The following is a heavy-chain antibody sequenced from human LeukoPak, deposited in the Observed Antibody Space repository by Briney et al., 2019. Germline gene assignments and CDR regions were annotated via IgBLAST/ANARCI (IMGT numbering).Heavy chain of an antibody. J-gene: IGHJ4*02. CDR3: ASSIGLYGTSGYDH. Sequence: GESLKISWKGSGYSFPTYWIGWVRQMPGKGLECMGLINPGESDIRYRPSFQGQVTISADKSINTAYLQWSSLRASDSAMYYCASSIGLYGTSGYDHWGQGTLVTVSS. D-gene: IGHD6-6*01. V-gene: IGHV5-51*01. CDR2: INPGESDI. CDR1: GYSFPTYW.